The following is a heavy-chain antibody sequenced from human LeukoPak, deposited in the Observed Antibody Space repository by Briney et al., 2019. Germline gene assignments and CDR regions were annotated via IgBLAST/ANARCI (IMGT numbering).Heavy chain of an antibody. Sequence: GGSLRLSCAASGFTFSSYGMHWVRQAPGKGLEWVAVIWYDGSNKYYADSVKGRFTISRDNSKNTLYLQMNSLRAEDTAVYYCARGQYFSTTYYFDYWGQGTLVTVSS. D-gene: IGHD2/OR15-2a*01. CDR3: ARGQYFSTTYYFDY. J-gene: IGHJ4*02. CDR2: IWYDGSNK. V-gene: IGHV3-33*01. CDR1: GFTFSSYG.